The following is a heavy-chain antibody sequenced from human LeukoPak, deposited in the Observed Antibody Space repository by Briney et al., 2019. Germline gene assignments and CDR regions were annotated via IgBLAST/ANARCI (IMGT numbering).Heavy chain of an antibody. D-gene: IGHD2-2*01. J-gene: IGHJ5*02. CDR2: MNSDGTTT. CDR3: ASTRADNWFDP. V-gene: IGHV3-74*01. CDR1: GFSSSDYW. Sequence: GGSLRLSCAASGFSSSDYWMHWVRHAPGKGLVWVSRMNSDGTTTNYADSVKGRFTISRDNAKNTLYLRMNSLRAEDTAVYYCASTRADNWFDPWGQGTLVTVSS.